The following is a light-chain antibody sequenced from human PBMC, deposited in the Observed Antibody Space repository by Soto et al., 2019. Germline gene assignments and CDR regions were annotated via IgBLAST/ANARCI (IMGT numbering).Light chain of an antibody. CDR1: SSDVGGYNY. V-gene: IGLV2-14*04. CDR2: DVS. J-gene: IGLJ1*01. CDR3: SSYRRSSTGV. Sequence: TISCTGTSSDVGGYNYVSWYQQHPGKAPKLLIYDVSTRPSGVSNRFSGSKSGNTASLTISGLQAEDEADYYCSSYRRSSTGVFGTGTKVTVL.